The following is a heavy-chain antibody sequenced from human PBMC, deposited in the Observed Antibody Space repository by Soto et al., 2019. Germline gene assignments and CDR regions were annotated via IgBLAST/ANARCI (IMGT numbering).Heavy chain of an antibody. V-gene: IGHV1-69*12. CDR2: IIPIFGTA. J-gene: IGHJ6*02. CDR3: ARAYRSSSTYYYYYGMDV. D-gene: IGHD6-13*01. CDR1: GGTFSSYA. Sequence: QVQLVQSGAEVKKPGSSVEVSCKASGGTFSSYAISWVRQAPGQGLEWMGGIIPIFGTANYAQKFQGRVTITADESTSTAYMELSSLRSEDTAVYYCARAYRSSSTYYYYYGMDVWGQGTTVTVSS.